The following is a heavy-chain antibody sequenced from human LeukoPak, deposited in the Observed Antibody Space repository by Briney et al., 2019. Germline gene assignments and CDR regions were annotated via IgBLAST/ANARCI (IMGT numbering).Heavy chain of an antibody. V-gene: IGHV3-21*01. J-gene: IGHJ4*02. CDR2: ISATGNYI. Sequence: KTGGSLRLSCAASGFIFSSYSMNWVRQAPGKGLEWVSSISATGNYIYYADSVKGRLTISRDNAKNSLYLQMNSLRAEDTAVYYCARDRSGYTFDDWGQGTLVTVSS. CDR3: ARDRSGYTFDD. CDR1: GFIFSSYS. D-gene: IGHD5-18*01.